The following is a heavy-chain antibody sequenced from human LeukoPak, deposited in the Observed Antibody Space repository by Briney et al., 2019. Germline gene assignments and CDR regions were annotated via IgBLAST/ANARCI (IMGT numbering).Heavy chain of an antibody. J-gene: IGHJ4*02. V-gene: IGHV1-69*06. CDR3: ARVPQRRYSGYDSSD. Sequence: SVKVSCKASGGTFSSYAIRWVRQAPGQGLEWMGRIIPIFGTANYAQKFQGRVTITADKSTSTAYMELSSLRSEDTSVYYCARVPQRRYSGYDSSDWGQGTLVTVSS. CDR2: IIPIFGTA. CDR1: GGTFSSYA. D-gene: IGHD5-12*01.